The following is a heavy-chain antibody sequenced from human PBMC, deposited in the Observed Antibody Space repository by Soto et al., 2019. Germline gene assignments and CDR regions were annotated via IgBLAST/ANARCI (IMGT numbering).Heavy chain of an antibody. CDR1: GYTFTSYD. J-gene: IGHJ4*02. CDR3: ARAHYSGYGERSRDFDY. CDR2: MNPNSGNT. V-gene: IGHV1-8*01. D-gene: IGHD5-12*01. Sequence: GASVKVSCKASGYTFTSYDINWVRQATGQGLEWMGWMNPNSGNTGYAQKFQGRVTMTRNTSISTAYMELSSLRSEDTAVYYCARAHYSGYGERSRDFDYWGQGTLVTVSS.